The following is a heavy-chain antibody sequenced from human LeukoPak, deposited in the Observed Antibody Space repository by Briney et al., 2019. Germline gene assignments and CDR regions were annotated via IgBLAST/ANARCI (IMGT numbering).Heavy chain of an antibody. CDR1: GGSISSSSYY. V-gene: IGHV4-39*07. D-gene: IGHD3-22*01. CDR3: ARDVPYYYDSSGYRY. Sequence: ASETLSLTCTVSGGSISSSSYYWGWIRQPPGKGLEWIGSVYYSGNTYYYPSLKSRVTISVDTSKNQFSLKLSSVTAADTAVYYCARDVPYYYDSSGYRYWGQGTLVTVSS. CDR2: VYYSGNT. J-gene: IGHJ4*02.